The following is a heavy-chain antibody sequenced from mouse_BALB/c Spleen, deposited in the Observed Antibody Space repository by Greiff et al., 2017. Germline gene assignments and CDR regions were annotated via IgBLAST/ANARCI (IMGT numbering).Heavy chain of an antibody. D-gene: IGHD4-1*01. CDR2: INPYTDGT. Sequence: VQLQQSGPELVKPGASVKMSCKASGYTFTSYVMHWVKQKPGQGLEWIGYINPYTDGTKYNEKFKGKATLTSDKSSSTAYMELSSLTSEDSAVYYCARRLWEYYFDYWGQGTTLTVSA. V-gene: IGHV1-14*01. CDR1: GYTFTSYV. J-gene: IGHJ2*01. CDR3: ARRLWEYYFDY.